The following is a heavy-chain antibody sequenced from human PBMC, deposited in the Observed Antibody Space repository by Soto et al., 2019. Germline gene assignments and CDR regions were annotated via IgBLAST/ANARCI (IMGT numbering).Heavy chain of an antibody. J-gene: IGHJ3*02. D-gene: IGHD3-10*02. Sequence: VASVEVSCKASGYTFTSSYMHWVRQAPGQGLEWMGIINPSGGSTSYAQKFQGRVTMTRDTSTSTVYMELSSLRSEDTAVYYCASLSTFRLSSGSYYKNAFDIWGQGTMVTVSS. V-gene: IGHV1-46*01. CDR3: ASLSTFRLSSGSYYKNAFDI. CDR1: GYTFTSSY. CDR2: INPSGGST.